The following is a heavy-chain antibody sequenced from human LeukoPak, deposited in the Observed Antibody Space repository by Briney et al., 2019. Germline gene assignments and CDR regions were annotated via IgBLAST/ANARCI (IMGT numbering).Heavy chain of an antibody. Sequence: SETLSLTCAVSGDSLSSGVYSWNWIRQPPGKGLECIGHISHSGSTYYNPSLKSRVTISVDRSKNQFSLKLTSVTAADTAVYYCARGDVIVHYFDYWGQGTLVTVSS. J-gene: IGHJ4*02. V-gene: IGHV4-30-2*01. CDR3: ARGDVIVHYFDY. CDR2: ISHSGST. D-gene: IGHD3-22*01. CDR1: GDSLSSGVYS.